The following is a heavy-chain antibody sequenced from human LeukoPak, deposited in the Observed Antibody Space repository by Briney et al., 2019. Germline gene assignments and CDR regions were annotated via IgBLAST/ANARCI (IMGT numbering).Heavy chain of an antibody. D-gene: IGHD3-16*01. CDR1: GYTFTSYG. J-gene: IGHJ4*02. CDR3: ARDVGRSYDLDY. Sequence: ASVKVSCKASGYTFTSYGISWVRQAPGQGLEWMGWISAYNGNTDYAQSLQGRITMTIDTSTSTVYMELRSLRSDDTAVYYCARDVGRSYDLDYWGQGTLVTVSS. V-gene: IGHV1-18*01. CDR2: ISAYNGNT.